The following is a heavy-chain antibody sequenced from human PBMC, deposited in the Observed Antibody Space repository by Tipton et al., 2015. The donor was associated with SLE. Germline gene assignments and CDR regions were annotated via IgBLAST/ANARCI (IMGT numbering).Heavy chain of an antibody. J-gene: IGHJ6*03. CDR3: ARAGSGCELGHYYYYMDV. CDR2: IYYSGST. CDR1: GGSIGSSSYY. D-gene: IGHD1-26*01. Sequence: TLSLTCTVSGGSIGSSSYYWGWVRQPPGKGLEWIGSIYYSGSTNYNPSLKSRVTISVDTSKNQFSLKLSSVTAADTAVYYCARAGSGCELGHYYYYMDVWGKGTTVTVSS. V-gene: IGHV4-39*07.